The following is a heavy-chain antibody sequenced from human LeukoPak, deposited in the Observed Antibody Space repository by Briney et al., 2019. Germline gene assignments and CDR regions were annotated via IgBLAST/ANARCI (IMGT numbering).Heavy chain of an antibody. V-gene: IGHV4-34*01. CDR2: INHSGST. CDR1: GGSFSGYY. J-gene: IGHJ3*02. Sequence: SETLSLTCAVYGGSFSGYYWSWIRQPPGKGLEWIGEINHSGSTNYNPSLKSRVTISVDTSKNQFFLKLSSVTAADTAVYYCARDYSNRLGLNDAFDIWGQGTMVTVSS. D-gene: IGHD4-11*01. CDR3: ARDYSNRLGLNDAFDI.